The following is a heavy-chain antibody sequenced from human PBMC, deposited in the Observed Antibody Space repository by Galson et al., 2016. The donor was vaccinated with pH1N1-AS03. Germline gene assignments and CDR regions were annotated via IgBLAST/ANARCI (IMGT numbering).Heavy chain of an antibody. J-gene: IGHJ4*02. V-gene: IGHV3-7*03. CDR1: GFSFSSYW. D-gene: IGHD6-13*01. Sequence: SLRLSCAASGFSFSSYWVTWVRLTPGKGLEWVANINQDGSAVHYVDSVKGRFTISRDNAKNSLSLQMNSLRDEDTAVYYCTRGGYSSTWYWVYWGQGTLVTVSS. CDR2: INQDGSAV. CDR3: TRGGYSSTWYWVY.